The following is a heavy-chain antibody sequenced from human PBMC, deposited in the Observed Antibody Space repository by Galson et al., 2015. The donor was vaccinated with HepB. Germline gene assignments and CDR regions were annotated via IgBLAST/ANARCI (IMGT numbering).Heavy chain of an antibody. CDR3: AKLTTGYYYYLDV. D-gene: IGHD4-11*01. CDR1: GFTFGVYA. J-gene: IGHJ6*03. Sequence: SLRLSCAASGFTFGVYAMHWVRQAPGKGLEWLAFISYDGNKIYYADSVKGRFTISRDNSKNTLYLQMNSLRAEDTAVYYCAKLTTGYYYYLDVWGNGTTVAVSS. CDR2: ISYDGNKI. V-gene: IGHV3-30*18.